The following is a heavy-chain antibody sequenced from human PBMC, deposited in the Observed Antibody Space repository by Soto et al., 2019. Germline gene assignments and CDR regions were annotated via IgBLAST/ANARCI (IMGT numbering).Heavy chain of an antibody. J-gene: IGHJ4*02. D-gene: IGHD3-3*01. Sequence: SETLSLTCTVSGGSISSYYWSWIRQPPGKGLEWIGSIYYSGSTNYNPSLKSRVTISVDASKNQFSLKLSSVTAADTAVYYCARASSGYYDFWSGYYPSHYFDYWGQGTLVTVSS. CDR1: GGSISSYY. V-gene: IGHV4-59*01. CDR3: ARASSGYYDFWSGYYPSHYFDY. CDR2: IYYSGST.